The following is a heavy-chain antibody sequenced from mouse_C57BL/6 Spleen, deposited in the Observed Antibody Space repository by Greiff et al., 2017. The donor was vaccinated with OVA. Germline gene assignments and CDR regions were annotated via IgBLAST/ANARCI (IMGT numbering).Heavy chain of an antibody. CDR1: GFSLTSYG. CDR2: IWRGGST. J-gene: IGHJ4*01. CDR3: AKNRDSNSYAMDY. D-gene: IGHD2-5*01. Sequence: VKLQESGPGLVQPSQSLSITCTVSGFSLTSYGVHWVRQSPGKGLEWLGVIWRGGSTDYNAAFMSRLSITKDNSKSQVFFKMNSLQADDTAIYYCAKNRDSNSYAMDYWGQGTSVTVSS. V-gene: IGHV2-5*01.